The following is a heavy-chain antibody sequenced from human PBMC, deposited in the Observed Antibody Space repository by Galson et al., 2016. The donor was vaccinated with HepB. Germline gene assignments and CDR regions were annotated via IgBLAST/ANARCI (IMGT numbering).Heavy chain of an antibody. Sequence: SLRLSCAASGFIVSANYMSWVRQAPGKGLEWVSVIYSGISPYYADPVKGRFTISRDASTNTLYLQMDNLRAEDTAVYYCARVRGHYYMDVWGKGTTVTVS. V-gene: IGHV3-53*01. CDR1: GFIVSANY. CDR2: IYSGISP. CDR3: ARVRGHYYMDV. J-gene: IGHJ6*03.